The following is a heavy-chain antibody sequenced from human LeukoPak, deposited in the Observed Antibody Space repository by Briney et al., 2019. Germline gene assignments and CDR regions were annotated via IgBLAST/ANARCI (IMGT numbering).Heavy chain of an antibody. J-gene: IGHJ4*02. CDR2: INPDGSEK. V-gene: IGHV3-7*01. CDR3: ARDAIRRVDY. CDR1: GFTFGSYW. D-gene: IGHD3-3*01. Sequence: GGSLRLSCVASGFTFGSYWMTWVRHAPGKELAWVANINPDGSEKHYLDSVKGRFTVSRDNDKNSLSLQMNILRAEDTALYYCARDAIRRVDYWGQGTLVTVSS.